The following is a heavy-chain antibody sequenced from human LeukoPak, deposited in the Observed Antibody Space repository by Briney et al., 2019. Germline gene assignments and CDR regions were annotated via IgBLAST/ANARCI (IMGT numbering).Heavy chain of an antibody. D-gene: IGHD6-13*01. Sequence: ASVTVSCKASGYTFTGYYMHWVRQAPGQGLEWMGRINPNSGGTNYAQKFQGRVTMTRDTSISTAYMELSRLRSDDTAVYYCARNYKSSWYPIPFDYWGQGTLVTVSS. CDR3: ARNYKSSWYPIPFDY. CDR1: GYTFTGYY. J-gene: IGHJ4*02. V-gene: IGHV1-2*06. CDR2: INPNSGGT.